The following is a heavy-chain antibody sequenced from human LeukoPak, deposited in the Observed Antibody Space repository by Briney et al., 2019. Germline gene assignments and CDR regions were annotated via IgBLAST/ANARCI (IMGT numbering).Heavy chain of an antibody. Sequence: SQTLSLTCAISGVSVSSNTAAWNWIRQSPSRGLEWLGRTYYRSKWYNDYAVSVKSRITINPDTSKNQFSLKLSSVTAADTAVYYCARGGRAIVVVPTNEGFGYWGQGTLVTVSS. CDR1: GVSVSSNTAA. V-gene: IGHV6-1*01. CDR3: ARGGRAIVVVPTNEGFGY. D-gene: IGHD2-2*01. CDR2: TYYRSKWYN. J-gene: IGHJ4*02.